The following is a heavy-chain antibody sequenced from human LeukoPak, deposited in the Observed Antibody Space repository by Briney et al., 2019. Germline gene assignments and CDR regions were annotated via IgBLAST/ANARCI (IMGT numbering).Heavy chain of an antibody. Sequence: KTGGSLRLSCVASGFTFSSYWMSWVRQAPGKGLEWVSSISSSSSYIYYADSVKGRFTISRDNAKNSLYLQMNSLRAEDTAVYYCARDLKDYYGMDVWGQGTTVTVSS. CDR2: ISSSSSYI. CDR3: ARDLKDYYGMDV. V-gene: IGHV3-21*01. J-gene: IGHJ6*02. CDR1: GFTFSSYW.